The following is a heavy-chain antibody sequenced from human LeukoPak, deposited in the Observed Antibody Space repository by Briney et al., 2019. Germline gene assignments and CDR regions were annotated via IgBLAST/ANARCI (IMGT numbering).Heavy chain of an antibody. CDR1: GFTFSSYA. CDR2: ISGSGGST. D-gene: IGHD3-22*01. J-gene: IGHJ4*02. V-gene: IGHV3-23*01. Sequence: GSLRLSCAASGFTFSSYAMSWVRQAPGKGLEWVSAISGSGGSTYYADSVKGRFTISRDNSKNTLYLQMNSLRAEDTAVYYCAKDRDDSSGYYPDFDYWGQGTLVTVSS. CDR3: AKDRDDSSGYYPDFDY.